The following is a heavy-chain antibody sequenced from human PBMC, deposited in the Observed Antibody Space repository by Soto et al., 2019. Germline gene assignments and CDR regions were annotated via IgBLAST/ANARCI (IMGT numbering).Heavy chain of an antibody. J-gene: IGHJ6*02. V-gene: IGHV4-31*03. CDR1: GGSISSGGYY. D-gene: IGHD2-2*01. CDR3: AGYCSSTSCYDYGMDV. CDR2: IYYSGST. Sequence: SETLSLTCTVSGGSISSGGYYWSWIRQHPGKGLEWIGYIYYSGSTYYNPSLKSRVTISVDTSKNLFSLKLSSVTAADTAVYYCAGYCSSTSCYDYGMDVWGQGTTVTVSS.